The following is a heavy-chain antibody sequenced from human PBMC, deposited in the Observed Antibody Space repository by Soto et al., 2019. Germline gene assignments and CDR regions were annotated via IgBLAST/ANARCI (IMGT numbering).Heavy chain of an antibody. CDR2: INHSGST. V-gene: IGHV4-34*01. J-gene: IGHJ6*02. CDR1: GGSFSGYY. CDR3: ARVKGYYYGMDV. Sequence: SETLSLNCAVYGGSFSGYYWSWIRQPPGKGLEWIGEINHSGSTNYNPSLKSRVTISVDMSKNQFSLKLSSVTAADTAVYYCARVKGYYYGMDVWGQGTTVTVSS.